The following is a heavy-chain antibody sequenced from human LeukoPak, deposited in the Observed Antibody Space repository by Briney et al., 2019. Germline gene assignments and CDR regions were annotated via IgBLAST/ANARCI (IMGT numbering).Heavy chain of an antibody. V-gene: IGHV4-4*07. CDR3: GRDTPGYYYDSSGFADGDAFDI. D-gene: IGHD3-22*01. J-gene: IGHJ3*02. CDR1: GGSISSYY. CDR2: IYTSGST. Sequence: PSETLSLTCTVSGGSISSYYWSWIRQPAGKGLEWIGRIYTSGSTKYNPSLKSRVTMSVDTSKNQFSQKLSSVTAADTAVYYCGRDTPGYYYDSSGFADGDAFDIWGQGTMVTVSS.